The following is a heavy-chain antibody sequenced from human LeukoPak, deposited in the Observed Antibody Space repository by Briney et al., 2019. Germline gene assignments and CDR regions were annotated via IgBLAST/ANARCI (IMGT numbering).Heavy chain of an antibody. CDR2: INHSGST. J-gene: IGHJ6*03. CDR1: GGSFSGYC. Sequence: PSETLSLTCAVYGGSFSGYCWSWIRQPPGKGLEWFGEINHSGSTNYNPSLKSRVTISVDTSKNQFSLKLSSVTAADTAVYYCARGGSGWLSYYYYRDVWGKGTTVTVSS. D-gene: IGHD6-19*01. V-gene: IGHV4-34*01. CDR3: ARGGSGWLSYYYYRDV.